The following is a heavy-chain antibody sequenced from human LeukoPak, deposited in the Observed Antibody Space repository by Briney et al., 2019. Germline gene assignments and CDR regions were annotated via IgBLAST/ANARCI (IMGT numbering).Heavy chain of an antibody. J-gene: IGHJ4*02. CDR3: ARGRIARLPYFDY. V-gene: IGHV4-59*01. CDR1: GGSISSYY. CDR2: IYYSGST. D-gene: IGHD5-18*01. Sequence: SGTLSLTCTVSGGSISSYYWSRIRQPPGKGLEWIWYIYYSGSTNYNPSPKSRVNISVDASKTQFYLKRSSVAAADTAVYYCARGRIARLPYFDYWGQGTLVTVSS.